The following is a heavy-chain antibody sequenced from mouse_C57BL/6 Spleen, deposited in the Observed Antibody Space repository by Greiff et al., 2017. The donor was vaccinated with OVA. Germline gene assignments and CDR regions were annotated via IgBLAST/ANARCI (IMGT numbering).Heavy chain of an antibody. CDR1: GYAFSSSW. CDR2: IYPGDGDT. CDR3: AEGQLNYAMDY. V-gene: IGHV1-82*01. J-gene: IGHJ4*01. D-gene: IGHD3-3*01. Sequence: QVQLQQSGPELVKPGASVKISCKASGYAFSSSWMNWVKQRPGKGLEWIGRIYPGDGDTNYNGKFKGKATLTADKSSSTAYMQLSSLTSEDSAVYFCAEGQLNYAMDYWGQGTSVTVSS.